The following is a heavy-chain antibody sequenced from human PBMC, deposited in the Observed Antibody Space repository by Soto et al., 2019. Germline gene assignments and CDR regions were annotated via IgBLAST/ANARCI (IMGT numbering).Heavy chain of an antibody. V-gene: IGHV1-18*01. Sequence: ASVKVSCKASGYTFTSYGISWVRQAPGQGLEWMGWISAYNGNTNYAQKLQGRVTMTTGTSTSTAYMELRRLRSDDTAVYYCARDVKYYYDSSGSYFDYWGQGTLVTVS. CDR3: ARDVKYYYDSSGSYFDY. D-gene: IGHD3-22*01. J-gene: IGHJ4*02. CDR2: ISAYNGNT. CDR1: GYTFTSYG.